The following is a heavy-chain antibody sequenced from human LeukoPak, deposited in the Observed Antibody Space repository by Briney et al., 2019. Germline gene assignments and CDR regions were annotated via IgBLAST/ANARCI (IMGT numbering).Heavy chain of an antibody. V-gene: IGHV3-23*01. J-gene: IGHJ4*02. D-gene: IGHD2-21*02. CDR1: GFTSSSFA. CDR3: AKDDFCGGDCYSGTLDS. Sequence: PGGSLRLSCAASGFTSSSFAMIWVRQAPGKGLEWVSAISGSGGSTYYADSVKGRFTISRDNSKNTLYLQMNSLRIKDTAVYYCAKDDFCGGDCYSGTLDSWGQGTLVVVSA. CDR2: ISGSGGST.